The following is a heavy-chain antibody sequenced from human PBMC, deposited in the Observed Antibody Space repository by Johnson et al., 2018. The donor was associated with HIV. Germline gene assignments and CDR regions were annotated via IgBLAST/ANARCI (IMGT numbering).Heavy chain of an antibody. CDR3: AKVRLGGDLDAAFDV. CDR1: GFTFKDYA. CDR2: INWKSDSI. D-gene: IGHD3-16*01. V-gene: IGHV3-9*01. Sequence: LVESGGGLVQPGGSLRLSCAASGFTFKDYAIHWVRQVPGKGLEWVSGINWKSDSIAYGDSVKGRFTISRDNAKNSLYLQMSSLKAEDTALYYCAKVRLGGDLDAAFDVWGQGTMVTVSS. J-gene: IGHJ3*01.